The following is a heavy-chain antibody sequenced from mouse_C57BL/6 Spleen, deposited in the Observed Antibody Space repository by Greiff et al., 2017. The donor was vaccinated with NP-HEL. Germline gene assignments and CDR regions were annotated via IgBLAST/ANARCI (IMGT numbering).Heavy chain of an antibody. CDR3: AREYYYGSSYAMDY. Sequence: EVKLQESGPGLVKPSQSLSLTCSVTGYSITSGYYWNWIRQFPGNKLEWMGYISYDGSNNYNPSLKNRISITRDTSKNQFFLKLNSVTTEDTATYYCAREYYYGSSYAMDYWGQGTSVTVSS. D-gene: IGHD1-1*01. J-gene: IGHJ4*01. CDR1: GYSITSGYY. CDR2: ISYDGSN. V-gene: IGHV3-6*01.